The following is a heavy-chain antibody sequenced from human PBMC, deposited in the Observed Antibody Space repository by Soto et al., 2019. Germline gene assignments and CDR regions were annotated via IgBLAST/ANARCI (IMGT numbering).Heavy chain of an antibody. CDR3: AKDLTMIVVVKGVFDY. D-gene: IGHD3-22*01. V-gene: IGHV3-23*01. J-gene: IGHJ4*02. Sequence: PGGSLRLSCAASGFTFSSYAMSWVRQAPGKGLEWVSAISGSGGSTYYADSVKGRFTISRDNSKNTLYLQMNSLRAEDTAVYYCAKDLTMIVVVKGVFDYWGQGTLVTVSS. CDR1: GFTFSSYA. CDR2: ISGSGGST.